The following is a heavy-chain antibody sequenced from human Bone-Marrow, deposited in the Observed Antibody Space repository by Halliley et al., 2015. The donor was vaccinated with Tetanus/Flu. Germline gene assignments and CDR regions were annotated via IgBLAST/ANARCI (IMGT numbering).Heavy chain of an antibody. CDR2: IYPGDSDA. CDR3: ARTSDAAHYFHYGMDV. V-gene: IGHV5-51*01. Sequence: IIYPGDSDARYSPAFQGQVTISVDKSINPAYLQWSSLKASDTAVYYCARTSDAAHYFHYGMDVWGQGTTVTVSS. D-gene: IGHD2-15*01. J-gene: IGHJ6*02.